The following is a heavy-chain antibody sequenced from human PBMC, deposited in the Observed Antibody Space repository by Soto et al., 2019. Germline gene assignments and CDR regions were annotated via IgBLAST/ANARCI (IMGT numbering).Heavy chain of an antibody. CDR3: ARLPPPVIVATHYFDY. Sequence: PGESLKISCKGSGYSFTSYWIGWVRQMPGKGLEWMGIIYPGDSDTRYSPSFQGQVTISADKSISTAYLQWSSLKASDTAMYYCARLPPPVIVATHYFDYWGQGTLVTVSS. J-gene: IGHJ4*02. D-gene: IGHD5-12*01. CDR2: IYPGDSDT. V-gene: IGHV5-51*01. CDR1: GYSFTSYW.